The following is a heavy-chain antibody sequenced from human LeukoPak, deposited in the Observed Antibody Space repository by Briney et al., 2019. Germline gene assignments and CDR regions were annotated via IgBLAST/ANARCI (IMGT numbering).Heavy chain of an antibody. J-gene: IGHJ6*03. CDR3: ARDGRGYSYGYLHYYYYYMDV. CDR1: GFTVSSNY. D-gene: IGHD5-18*01. Sequence: GGSLRLSCAASGFTVSSNYMSWVRQAPGKGLEWVSVIYSGGSTYYADSVKGRFTISRDNSKNTLYLQMNSLRTEDTAVYYCARDGRGYSYGYLHYYYYYMDVWGKGTTVTISS. CDR2: IYSGGST. V-gene: IGHV3-53*05.